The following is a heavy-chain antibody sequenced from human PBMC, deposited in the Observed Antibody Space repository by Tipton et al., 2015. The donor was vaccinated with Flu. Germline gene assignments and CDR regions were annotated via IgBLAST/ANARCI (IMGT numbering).Heavy chain of an antibody. D-gene: IGHD3-10*01. V-gene: IGHV3-23*01. Sequence: SLRLSCAASGFTFSSYAMSWDRQAPGKGLEWVSAISGSGGSTYYADSVKGRFTISRDTSKNTLDLQMSSLSPDDTAMYYCTRDSTHYYGSGSYCSDYWGQGTQATVSS. CDR3: TRDSTHYYGSGSYCSDY. CDR1: GFTFSSYA. J-gene: IGHJ4*02. CDR2: ISGSGGST.